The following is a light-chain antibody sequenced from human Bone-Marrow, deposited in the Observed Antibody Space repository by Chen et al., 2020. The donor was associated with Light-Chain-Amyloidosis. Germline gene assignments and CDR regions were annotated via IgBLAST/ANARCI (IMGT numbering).Light chain of an antibody. CDR3: QSADSSGTYEVI. CDR1: DLPTKY. Sequence: SYELTQPPSVSVSPGQTARITCSGDDLPTKYAYWYQQKPGQAPVLVIHRDTERPAGISEQFSGSSAGTTATLTISGVQAEAEADYHCQSADSSGTYEVIFGGGTKLTVL. V-gene: IGLV3-25*03. J-gene: IGLJ2*01. CDR2: RDT.